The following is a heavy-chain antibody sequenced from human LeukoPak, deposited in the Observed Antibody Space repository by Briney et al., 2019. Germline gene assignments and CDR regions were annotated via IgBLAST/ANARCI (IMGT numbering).Heavy chain of an antibody. CDR3: AKDEYYYGSVTSTFDF. J-gene: IGHJ3*01. CDR1: GFTFNNYG. V-gene: IGHV3-30*02. CDR2: IPYDGSNK. Sequence: QPGGPLRLSCAASGFTFNNYGMLWVRQAPGKGAEGVAFIPYDGSNKYYADSVKGRFTISRDNSKNTLYLQMNSLRAEDTAVYYCAKDEYYYGSVTSTFDFWGQGTMVTVSS. D-gene: IGHD3-10*01.